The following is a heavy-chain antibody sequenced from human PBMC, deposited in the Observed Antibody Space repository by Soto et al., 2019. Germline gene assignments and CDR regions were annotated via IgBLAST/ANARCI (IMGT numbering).Heavy chain of an antibody. CDR1: GFTFSSYA. CDR3: ANAFWSGYYINIGWFDP. Sequence: EVQLLESGGGLVQPGGSLRLSCAASGFTFSSYAMSWVRQAPGKGLEWVSAISGSGGSTYYADSVKGRFTISRDNSEHTLYLQMKSLRAEDTAVYYCANAFWSGYYINIGWFDPWGQGTLVTVSS. CDR2: ISGSGGST. V-gene: IGHV3-23*01. D-gene: IGHD3-3*01. J-gene: IGHJ5*02.